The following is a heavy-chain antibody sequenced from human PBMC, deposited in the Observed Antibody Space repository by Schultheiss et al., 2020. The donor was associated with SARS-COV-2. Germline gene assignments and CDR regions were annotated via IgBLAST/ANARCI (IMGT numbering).Heavy chain of an antibody. J-gene: IGHJ4*02. CDR1: GFTFSSYG. D-gene: IGHD3-10*01. CDR2: IWYDGSNK. V-gene: IGHV3-33*01. Sequence: GGSLRLSCAASGFTFSSYGMHWVRQAPGKGLEWVAVIWYDGSNKYYADSVEGRFTISRDNSKNTLYLQMNSLRAEDTAVYYCARDSYGSGSYYNPLGYWGQGALVTVSS. CDR3: ARDSYGSGSYYNPLGY.